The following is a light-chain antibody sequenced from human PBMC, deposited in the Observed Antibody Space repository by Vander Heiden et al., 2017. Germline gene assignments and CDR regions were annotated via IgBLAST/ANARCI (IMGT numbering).Light chain of an antibody. CDR2: AAS. CDR3: QQAKSFPFT. V-gene: IGKV1D-12*01. CDR1: KGLSSW. Sequence: IQMIPSPSSVPAPVGNRVIIICRASKGLSSWIAWYQQKPGKAPKLLISAASSLHSGVPSRFSGSGSGTEFTLTIGSLQPEDFATYYCQQAKSFPFTFDHGSKVDI. J-gene: IGKJ3*01.